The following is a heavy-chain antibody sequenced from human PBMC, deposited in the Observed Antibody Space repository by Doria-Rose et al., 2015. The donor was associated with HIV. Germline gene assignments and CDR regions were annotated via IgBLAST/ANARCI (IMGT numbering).Heavy chain of an antibody. J-gene: IGHJ4*02. CDR1: GFTFSRYS. D-gene: IGHD3-22*01. Sequence: VQLVQSGGGLVKPGGSLRLSCAASGFTFSRYSMNWVRQAPGKGLEWVSSISSSSEYIYYVDSVQGRFTISRDNAKNSVYLRMNSLRTEDAAVYYCARDHYDSGGYYRDWGQGTLGTVSS. CDR2: ISSSSEYI. CDR3: ARDHYDSGGYYRD. V-gene: IGHV3-21*03.